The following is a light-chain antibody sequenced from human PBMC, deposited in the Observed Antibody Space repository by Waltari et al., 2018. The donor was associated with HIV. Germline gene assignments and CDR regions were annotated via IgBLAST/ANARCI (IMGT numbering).Light chain of an antibody. CDR3: QIWDNKSDHVD. CDR1: RIGTTS. J-gene: IGLJ2*01. Sequence: SYVLTQPPSVSVAPGQTASITCGGGRIGTTSVQWYQKKQGQAPVLVVFDDSDRPSGIPDRFCGSNSENTPTLTVGRVEAGDEADYYCQIWDNKSDHVDFGGGTKVTVL. V-gene: IGLV3-21*02. CDR2: DDS.